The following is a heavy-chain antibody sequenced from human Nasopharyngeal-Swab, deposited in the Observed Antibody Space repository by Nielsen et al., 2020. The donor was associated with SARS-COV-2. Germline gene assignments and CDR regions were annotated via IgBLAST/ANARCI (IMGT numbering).Heavy chain of an antibody. J-gene: IGHJ4*02. CDR2: IYDSGVT. Sequence: SETPSLTCFVSGASISSQYWTWLRQPPGKGLEWVGYIYDSGVTEYNPSLQSRVTISVDKSKNQFSLRLSSVSAADTAIYYCARGGAGSHWRYYIDYWGQGTLVTVSS. CDR1: GASISSQY. CDR3: ARGGAGSHWRYYIDY. D-gene: IGHD2-8*02. V-gene: IGHV4-59*11.